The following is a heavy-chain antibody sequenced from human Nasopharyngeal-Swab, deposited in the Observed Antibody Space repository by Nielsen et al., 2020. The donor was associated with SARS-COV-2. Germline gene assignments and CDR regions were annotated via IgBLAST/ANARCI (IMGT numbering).Heavy chain of an antibody. CDR3: ASADIVVVPAASSRHYYYYGMDV. V-gene: IGHV1-18*01. D-gene: IGHD2-2*01. Sequence: ASVKVSCKASGYTFTSYGISCVRQAPGQGLEWMGWISAYNGNTNYAQKLQGRVTMTTDTSTSTAYMELRSLRSDDTAVYYCASADIVVVPAASSRHYYYYGMDVWGQGTTVTVSS. CDR2: ISAYNGNT. CDR1: GYTFTSYG. J-gene: IGHJ6*02.